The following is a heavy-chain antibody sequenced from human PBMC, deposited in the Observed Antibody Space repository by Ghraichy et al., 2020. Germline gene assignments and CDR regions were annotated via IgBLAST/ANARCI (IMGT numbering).Heavy chain of an antibody. Sequence: SETLSLTCTVSGTSINNYFWSWIRQTPGKGLEWIRYIYYSGSTNSNPSLKSRVTISIDTSKNQISLKLSSMTAADTAVYYCAGDYRDRLVWGQGTLVTVSS. J-gene: IGHJ4*02. D-gene: IGHD4-17*01. CDR3: AGDYRDRLV. V-gene: IGHV4-59*01. CDR1: GTSINNYF. CDR2: IYYSGST.